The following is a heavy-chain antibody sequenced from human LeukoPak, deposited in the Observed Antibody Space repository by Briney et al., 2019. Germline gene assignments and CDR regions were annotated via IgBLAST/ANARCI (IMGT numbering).Heavy chain of an antibody. J-gene: IGHJ4*02. V-gene: IGHV4-4*07. Sequence: PSETLSLTCTVSGGSISSYYWSWIQQPAGKGLEWIGRIHTSGSTNYNPSLKSRVTMSVDTSKNQFSLKLSSVTAADTAVFYCARDKYIYDSSGYYTFDYWGQGTLVTVSS. D-gene: IGHD3-22*01. CDR2: IHTSGST. CDR1: GGSISSYY. CDR3: ARDKYIYDSSGYYTFDY.